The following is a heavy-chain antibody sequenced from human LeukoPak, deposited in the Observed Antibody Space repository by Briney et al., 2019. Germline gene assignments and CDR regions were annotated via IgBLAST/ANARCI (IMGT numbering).Heavy chain of an antibody. CDR2: IPYDGSDE. V-gene: IGHV3-30*02. CDR3: AKGGGASGSGSPPFDS. CDR1: GFTFRSYG. Sequence: PGGSLRLSCAASGFTFRSYGMHWVRQAPGKGLEWVAFIPYDGSDEHYADSVKGRFTISRDNSETTLYLQVNSLRTEDTAVYYCAKGGGASGSGSPPFDSWGQGTLVTVSS. D-gene: IGHD3-10*01. J-gene: IGHJ4*02.